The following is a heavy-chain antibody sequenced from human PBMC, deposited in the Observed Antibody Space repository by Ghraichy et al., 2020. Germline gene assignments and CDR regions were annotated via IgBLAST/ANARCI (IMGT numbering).Heavy chain of an antibody. CDR1: GFTFGDYA. CDR3: TRDEPRYFDWLTQYYYYYYMDV. D-gene: IGHD3-9*01. V-gene: IGHV3-49*04. Sequence: GGSLRLSCTASGFTFGDYAMSWVRQAPGKGLEWVGFIRSKAYGGTTEYAASVKGRFTISRDDSKSIAYLQMNSLKTEDTAVYYCTRDEPRYFDWLTQYYYYYYMDVWGKGTTVTVSS. J-gene: IGHJ6*03. CDR2: IRSKAYGGTT.